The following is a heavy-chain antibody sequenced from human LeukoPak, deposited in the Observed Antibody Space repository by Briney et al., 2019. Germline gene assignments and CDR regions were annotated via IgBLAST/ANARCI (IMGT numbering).Heavy chain of an antibody. CDR2: ISAYSGDT. V-gene: IGHV1-18*01. D-gene: IGHD3-22*01. Sequence: GASVKVSCKASGYTFTSYGISWVRQAPGQGLEWMGWISAYSGDTNYAQKFQGRATMTTDTSTSTAYMELSSLRSEDTAVYYCASGTAPYYYDSSGYYLDYWGQGTLVTVSS. CDR1: GYTFTSYG. CDR3: ASGTAPYYYDSSGYYLDY. J-gene: IGHJ4*02.